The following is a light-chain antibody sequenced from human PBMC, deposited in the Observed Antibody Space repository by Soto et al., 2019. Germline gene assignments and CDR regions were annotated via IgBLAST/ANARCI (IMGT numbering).Light chain of an antibody. J-gene: IGKJ5*01. CDR2: GAS. Sequence: ERVMTQSPATLSVSPGERATLSCRASQSVGGDLAWYQQKPGQAPRLLIYGASSRAPGIPDRFSGSGSGTDFTLTISRLEPEDAAVYYCQQRSNWPPITFGQGTRLEI. CDR3: QQRSNWPPIT. CDR1: QSVGGD. V-gene: IGKV3-15*01.